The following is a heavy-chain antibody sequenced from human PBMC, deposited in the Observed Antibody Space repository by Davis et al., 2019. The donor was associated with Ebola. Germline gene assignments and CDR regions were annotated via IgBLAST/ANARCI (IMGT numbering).Heavy chain of an antibody. CDR1: GYTFTSYA. J-gene: IGHJ6*02. Sequence: AASVKVSCKASGYTFTSYAMHWVRQAPRQRLEWMGWINAGNGNTKYSQKFQGRVTITRDTSASTAYMELSSLRSEDTAVYYCARGPSKAYYYYGMDVWGQGTTVTVSS. V-gene: IGHV1-3*01. CDR2: INAGNGNT. CDR3: ARGPSKAYYYYGMDV.